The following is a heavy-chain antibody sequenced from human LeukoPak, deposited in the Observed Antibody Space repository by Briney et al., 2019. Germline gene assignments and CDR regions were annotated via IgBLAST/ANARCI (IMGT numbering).Heavy chain of an antibody. CDR2: ISSSGSTI. CDR1: GFTFSDYY. CDR3: AKGSRPVIAATFFDY. V-gene: IGHV3-11*01. J-gene: IGHJ4*02. D-gene: IGHD2-15*01. Sequence: PGGSLRLSCAASGFTFSDYYMSWIRQAPGKGLEWVSYISSSGSTIYYADSVKGRFTISRDNAKNSLYLQMNSLRAEDTAVYYCAKGSRPVIAATFFDYWGQGTLVTVSS.